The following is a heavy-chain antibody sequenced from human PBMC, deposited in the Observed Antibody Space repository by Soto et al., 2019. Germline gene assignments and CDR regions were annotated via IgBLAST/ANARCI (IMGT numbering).Heavy chain of an antibody. Sequence: GGSLRLSCAASGFTFSSYAMHWVRQAPGKGLEWVAVISYDGSNKYYADSVKGRFTISRDNSKNTLYLQMNSLRAEDTAVYYCARERRNVYYDSSGFYGMDVWGQGTTVTVSS. CDR2: ISYDGSNK. CDR3: ARERRNVYYDSSGFYGMDV. CDR1: GFTFSSYA. D-gene: IGHD3-22*01. J-gene: IGHJ6*02. V-gene: IGHV3-30-3*01.